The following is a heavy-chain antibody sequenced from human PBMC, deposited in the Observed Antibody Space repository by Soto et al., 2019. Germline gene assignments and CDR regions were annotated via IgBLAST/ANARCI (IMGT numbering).Heavy chain of an antibody. CDR1: GYTFTSYA. V-gene: IGHV1-3*01. CDR2: INAGNGNT. D-gene: IGHD3-10*01. Sequence: ASVKVSCKAPGYTFTSYAMHWVRQAPGQRLEWMGWINAGNGNTKYSQKFQGRVTISRDTSASTAYMELSSLRSEDTVVYYLARNHGPMVRGIYYYYYGMDVWGQGTTVTVSS. J-gene: IGHJ6*02. CDR3: ARNHGPMVRGIYYYYYGMDV.